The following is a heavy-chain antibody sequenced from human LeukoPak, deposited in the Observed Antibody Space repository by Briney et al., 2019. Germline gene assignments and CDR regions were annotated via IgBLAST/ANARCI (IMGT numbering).Heavy chain of an antibody. Sequence: PGGSLRLSCAASGFTFSSYAMHWVRQAPGKGLEWVAVISYDGSNKYYADSVKGRFTISRDNSKNTLYLQMNSVRAEDTAVYYCASALYYYDSSGYQKAFDYWGQGTLVTVSS. V-gene: IGHV3-30-3*01. J-gene: IGHJ4*02. CDR1: GFTFSSYA. CDR3: ASALYYYDSSGYQKAFDY. CDR2: ISYDGSNK. D-gene: IGHD3-22*01.